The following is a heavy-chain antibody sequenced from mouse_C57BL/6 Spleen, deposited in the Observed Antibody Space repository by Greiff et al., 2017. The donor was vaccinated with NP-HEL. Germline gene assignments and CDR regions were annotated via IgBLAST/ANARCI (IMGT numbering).Heavy chain of an antibody. CDR1: GYTFTDYE. J-gene: IGHJ4*01. CDR2: IDPETGGT. Sequence: VQLQESGAELVRPGASVTLSCKASGYTFTDYEMHWVKQTPVHGLEWIGAIDPETGGTAYNQKFKGKAILTADKSSSTAYMELRSLTSEDSVVYYCTGSKDAMDYWGQGTSVTVSS. CDR3: TGSKDAMDY. V-gene: IGHV1-15*01.